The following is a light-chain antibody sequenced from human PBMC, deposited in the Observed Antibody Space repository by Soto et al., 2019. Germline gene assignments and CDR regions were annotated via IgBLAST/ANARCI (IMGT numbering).Light chain of an antibody. CDR1: QSVSSGY. CDR2: GAS. J-gene: IGKJ1*01. CDR3: KQYGSSGT. V-gene: IGKV3-20*01. Sequence: ELALTQSPVTLSFSSGERATLSCRASQSVSSGYLAWYQQKPGRPPRLLIYGASSRATGITDRFSGSGSGKDFTLTISRLEPEDFAVYYCKQYGSSGTFGQGTKVDIK.